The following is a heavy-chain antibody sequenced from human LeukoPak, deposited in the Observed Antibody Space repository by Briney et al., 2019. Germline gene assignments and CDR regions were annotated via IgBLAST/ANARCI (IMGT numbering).Heavy chain of an antibody. V-gene: IGHV7-4-1*02. D-gene: IGHD6-13*01. CDR1: GYTFTSYY. CDR3: ARDALSIAAALGAYMDV. Sequence: EASVKVSCKASGYTFTSYYMHWVRQAPGQGLEWMGWINTNTGNPTYAQGFTGRFVFSLDTSVSTAYLQISSLKAEDTAVYYCARDALSIAAALGAYMDVWGKGTTVTVSS. CDR2: INTNTGNP. J-gene: IGHJ6*03.